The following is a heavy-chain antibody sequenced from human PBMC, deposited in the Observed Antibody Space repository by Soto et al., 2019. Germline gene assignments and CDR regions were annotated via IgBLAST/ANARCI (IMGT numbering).Heavy chain of an antibody. V-gene: IGHV4-34*01. D-gene: IGHD3-10*01. Sequence: PSETLSLTCAVYGGSFSGYYWSWIRQPPGKGLEWIGEINHSGSTNYNPSLKSRVTISVDTSKNQFSLQLSSVTAADTAVYYCARESHYGSGSYTYYFDYWGQGTLVTVSS. CDR3: ARESHYGSGSYTYYFDY. J-gene: IGHJ4*02. CDR1: GGSFSGYY. CDR2: INHSGST.